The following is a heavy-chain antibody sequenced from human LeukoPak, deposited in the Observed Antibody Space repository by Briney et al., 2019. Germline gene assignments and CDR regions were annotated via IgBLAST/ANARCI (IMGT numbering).Heavy chain of an antibody. Sequence: GGSLRLSCAASGFTVSSNYMSWVRQAPGKGLECVSVIYSGGRTYYADSVKGRFTISRDNSRNTLFLQMNSLRAEDTAAYYCARGVGYCSSTSCEDAFDIWGQGTMVTVSS. CDR2: IYSGGRT. CDR3: ARGVGYCSSTSCEDAFDI. D-gene: IGHD2-2*03. J-gene: IGHJ3*02. V-gene: IGHV3-53*01. CDR1: GFTVSSNY.